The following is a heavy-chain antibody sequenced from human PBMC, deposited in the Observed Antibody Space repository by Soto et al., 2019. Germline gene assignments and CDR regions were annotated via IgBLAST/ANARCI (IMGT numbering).Heavy chain of an antibody. V-gene: IGHV3-30-3*01. J-gene: IGHJ4*02. CDR1: GFTFSSYA. CDR3: ARPDYYDSSGYYYGYFDY. Sequence: GGSLRLSCAASGFTFSSYAMHWVCQAPGKGLEWVAVISYDGSNKYYADSVKGRFTISRDNSKNTLYLQMNSLRAEDTAVYYCARPDYYDSSGYYYGYFDYWGQGTLVTVSS. CDR2: ISYDGSNK. D-gene: IGHD3-22*01.